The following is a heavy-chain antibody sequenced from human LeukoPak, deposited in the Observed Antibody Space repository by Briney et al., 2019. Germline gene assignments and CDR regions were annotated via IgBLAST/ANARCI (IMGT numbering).Heavy chain of an antibody. CDR3: VKDPPSPDSNSNYLFHY. J-gene: IGHJ4*02. Sequence: GGSVSLSGSGSGLPFSYYGLLWLRPAPGMELVWVVYTRFGGGNDYYTASVKGRFTISRDNSKNTLYLQMNSLKVEDTAVYYCVKDPPSPDSNSNYLFHYWGQGTLVTVSS. CDR1: GLPFSYYG. V-gene: IGHV3-30*02. CDR2: TRFGGGND. D-gene: IGHD4-11*01.